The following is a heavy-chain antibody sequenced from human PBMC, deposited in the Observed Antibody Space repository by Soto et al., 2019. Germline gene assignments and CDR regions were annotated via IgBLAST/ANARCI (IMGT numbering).Heavy chain of an antibody. CDR3: ARLGSGWHVGY. CDR1: GDSISSSTLY. V-gene: IGHV4-39*01. D-gene: IGHD6-25*01. CDR2: IYNSGST. Sequence: QVQLQESGPGLVKPSETLSLTCIVSGDSISSSTLYWAWIRQPPGKGLEWIGSIYNSGSTYYNPPLKSRVTISVDTSKNHFSLRLSSVTAADTAVYYCARLGSGWHVGYWGQGTLVTVSS. J-gene: IGHJ4*02.